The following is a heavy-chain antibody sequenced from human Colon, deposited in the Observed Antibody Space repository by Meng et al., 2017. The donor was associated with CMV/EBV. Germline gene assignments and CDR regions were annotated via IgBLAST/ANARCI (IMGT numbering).Heavy chain of an antibody. CDR3: ARSEKSTRDYYYFYGMDV. V-gene: IGHV1-69*02. CDR2: IIPILGIA. D-gene: IGHD2/OR15-2a*01. J-gene: IGHJ6*02. Sequence: SVKVSCKASGGTFSSYTISWVRQAPGQGLEWMGRIIPILGIANYAQKFQGRVTITADKSTSTAYMELSSLRSEDTAVYYCARSEKSTRDYYYFYGMDVWGQGTTVTVSS. CDR1: GGTFSSYT.